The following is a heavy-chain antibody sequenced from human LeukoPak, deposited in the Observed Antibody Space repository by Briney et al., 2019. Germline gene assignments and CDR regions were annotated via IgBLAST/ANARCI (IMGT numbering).Heavy chain of an antibody. Sequence: GRSLRLSCEASGFTFSTYWMSWVRQAPGKGLEWVANIKQDGSEKYYVDSVKGRFTISRDNAKNSLYLQMNSLRAEDTAVYYCARESPLVGATRSPLLGYWGQGTLVTVSS. J-gene: IGHJ4*02. CDR2: IKQDGSEK. D-gene: IGHD1-26*01. CDR3: ARESPLVGATRSPLLGY. V-gene: IGHV3-7*01. CDR1: GFTFSTYW.